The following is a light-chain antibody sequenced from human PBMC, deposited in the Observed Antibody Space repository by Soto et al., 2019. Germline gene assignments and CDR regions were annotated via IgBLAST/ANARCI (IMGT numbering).Light chain of an antibody. J-gene: IGLJ2*01. CDR2: RDS. V-gene: IGLV3-1*01. Sequence: SYELTQPPSVSVSPGQTAIITCSGDKLGDKFVCWYQQKAGQSPVLVMYRDSERPSGIPERFSGSNSGNTATLTISGTQAVDEAAYYCQAWDGNTVVFGGGTKLTVL. CDR3: QAWDGNTVV. CDR1: KLGDKF.